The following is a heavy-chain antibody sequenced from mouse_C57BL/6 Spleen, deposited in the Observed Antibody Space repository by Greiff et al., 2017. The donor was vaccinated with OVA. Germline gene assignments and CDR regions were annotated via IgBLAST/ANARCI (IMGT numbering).Heavy chain of an antibody. CDR3: ARDRSNSYFDY. CDR2: ISYDGSN. V-gene: IGHV3-6*01. Sequence: VQLQQSGPGLVKPSQSLSLTCSVTGYSITSGYYWNWIRQFPGNKLEWMGYISYDGSNNYNPSLKNRISITRDTSKNQFFLKLNSVTTEDTATYYCARDRSNSYFDYWGQGTTLTVSS. D-gene: IGHD2-5*01. J-gene: IGHJ2*01. CDR1: GYSITSGYY.